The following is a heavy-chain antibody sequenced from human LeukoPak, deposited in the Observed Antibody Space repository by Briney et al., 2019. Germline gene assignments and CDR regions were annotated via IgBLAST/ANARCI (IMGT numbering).Heavy chain of an antibody. D-gene: IGHD6-19*01. CDR3: AKDPVVYHGGSGWHYFDY. Sequence: PGGSLRLSCAASGFTFSSYGMHWVRQAPGKGLEWVATIGGTGDRTYYADSVKGRFTISRDNSMDTLFLQMNSLKGEDTAVYYCAKDPVVYHGGSGWHYFDYWGQGTLVTVSS. V-gene: IGHV3-23*01. CDR1: GFTFSSYG. J-gene: IGHJ4*02. CDR2: IGGTGDRT.